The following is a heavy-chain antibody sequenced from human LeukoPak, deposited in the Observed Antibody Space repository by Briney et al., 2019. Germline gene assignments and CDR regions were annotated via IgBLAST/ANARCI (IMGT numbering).Heavy chain of an antibody. J-gene: IGHJ4*02. CDR3: AKDYAVGSIDY. Sequence: GGSLRLSCAASGFTVDDYGMSWVRQAPGKGLEWVSGINWNGGSTGYADSVRGRFTISRDNAKNSLDLQMNSLRAEDTALYYCAKDYAVGSIDYWGQGTLVTVSS. CDR1: GFTVDDYG. V-gene: IGHV3-20*04. CDR2: INWNGGST. D-gene: IGHD3-16*01.